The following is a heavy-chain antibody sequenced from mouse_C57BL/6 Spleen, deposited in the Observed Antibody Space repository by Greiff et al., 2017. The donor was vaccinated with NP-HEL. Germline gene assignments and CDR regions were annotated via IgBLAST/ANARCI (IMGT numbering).Heavy chain of an antibody. CDR1: GFTFSSYA. CDR2: ISSGGDYI. D-gene: IGHD4-1*01. V-gene: IGHV5-9-1*02. Sequence: EVQGVESGEGLVKPGGSLKLSCAASGFTFSSYAMSWVRQTPEKRLAWVAYISSGGDYIYYADTVKGRFTISRDNARNTLYLQMSSLKSEDTAMYDCTRDRLTGLFAYWGQGTLVTVSA. J-gene: IGHJ3*01. CDR3: TRDRLTGLFAY.